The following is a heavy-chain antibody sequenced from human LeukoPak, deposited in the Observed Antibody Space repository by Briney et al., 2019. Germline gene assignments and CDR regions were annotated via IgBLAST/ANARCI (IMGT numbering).Heavy chain of an antibody. D-gene: IGHD2-21*02. Sequence: PGGSLRLSCAASGFTFSSYAMSWVRQAPGKGLEWVSAISGSGGSTYYADSVKGRFTISRDNFKNTLYLQMNSLRAEDTAVYYCAKEGAVLVTALYDYWGQGTLVTVSS. CDR1: GFTFSSYA. CDR2: ISGSGGST. J-gene: IGHJ4*02. V-gene: IGHV3-23*01. CDR3: AKEGAVLVTALYDY.